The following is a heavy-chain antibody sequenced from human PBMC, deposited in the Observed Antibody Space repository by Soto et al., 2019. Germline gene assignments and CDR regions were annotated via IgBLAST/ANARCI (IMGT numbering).Heavy chain of an antibody. CDR1: GFTFSSYA. J-gene: IGHJ4*02. V-gene: IGHV3-30-3*01. Sequence: GGSLRLSCAASGFTFSSYAMNWFRKAPGKGLEWVAVISDDGSTKYYADSVKGRFTISRDNAKNTLYLQMNNLRAEDTAVYYCARDRPLRTYYYDGSGYNRGGGFDYWGQGTLVTVSS. CDR3: ARDRPLRTYYYDGSGYNRGGGFDY. CDR2: ISDDGSTK. D-gene: IGHD3-22*01.